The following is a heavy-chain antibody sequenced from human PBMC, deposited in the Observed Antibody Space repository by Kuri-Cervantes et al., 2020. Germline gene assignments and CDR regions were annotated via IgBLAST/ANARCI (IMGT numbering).Heavy chain of an antibody. CDR1: GYTFNSYH. D-gene: IGHD6-6*01. CDR3: ARGPFGYSSSTIWFDP. V-gene: IGHV1-46*02. CDR2: IDPSGGST. Sequence: ASVKVSCKASGYTFNSYHIHWVRQAPGQGLEWLGIIDPSGGSTSYAQKFQGRVTMTRDTSTSTFYMEVSSLRSEDTAVYYCARGPFGYSSSTIWFDPWGQGALVTVSS. J-gene: IGHJ5*02.